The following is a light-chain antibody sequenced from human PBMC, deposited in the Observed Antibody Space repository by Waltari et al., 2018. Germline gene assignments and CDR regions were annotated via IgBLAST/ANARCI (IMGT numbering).Light chain of an antibody. V-gene: IGKV3-11*01. CDR1: QSIRNY. J-gene: IGKJ5*01. Sequence: EIVLTPSPATLSLSPGERATLSCRASQSIRNYLAWYQQKPGQTPRLLIYDASNRAPGIPARFSGSGSGTDFTLTISSLEPEDFALYYCQQRSNWLFTFGQGTRLDIK. CDR3: QQRSNWLFT. CDR2: DAS.